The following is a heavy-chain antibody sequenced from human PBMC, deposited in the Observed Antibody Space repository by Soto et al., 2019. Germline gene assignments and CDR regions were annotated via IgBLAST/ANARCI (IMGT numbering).Heavy chain of an antibody. CDR2: INPNSGGT. D-gene: IGHD2-15*01. CDR3: ARESPASDCSGGSCERYYYYGMDV. J-gene: IGHJ6*02. CDR1: GYTFTGYY. V-gene: IGHV1-2*02. Sequence: ASVKVSCKASGYTFTGYYMHWVRQAPGQGLEWMGWINPNSGGTNYAQKFQGRVTMTRDTSISTAYMELSRLRSDDTAVYYCARESPASDCSGGSCERYYYYGMDVWGQGTTVTVSS.